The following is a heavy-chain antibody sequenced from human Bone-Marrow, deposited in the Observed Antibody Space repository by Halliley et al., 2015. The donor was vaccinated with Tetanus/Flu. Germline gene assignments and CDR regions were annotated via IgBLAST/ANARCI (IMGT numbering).Heavy chain of an antibody. CDR2: IYYTGST. V-gene: IGHV4-59*01. CDR3: ARAYDSSGYFGGGYFDS. CDR1: GASMSNFY. D-gene: IGHD3-22*01. J-gene: IGHJ4*02. Sequence: LRLPCTVSGASMSNFYWTWIRQPPGKGLEWIGYIYYTGSTNHNPSPRSRVTMSVDTSKKQFSLKLSSVTAADTAVYYCARAYDSSGYFGGGYFDSWGQGSLVTVSS.